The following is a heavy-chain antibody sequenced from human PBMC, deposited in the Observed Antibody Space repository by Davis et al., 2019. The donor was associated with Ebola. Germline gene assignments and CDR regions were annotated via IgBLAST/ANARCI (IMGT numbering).Heavy chain of an antibody. J-gene: IGHJ6*02. V-gene: IGHV4-59*08. Sequence: MPGGSLRLSCTVSGASISSYYWIWIRQPPGKGLEWIGYTHYSGSTNYNPSLNSRVTISVDTSKDLFFLKMSSVTAADTAVYYCARSLGGYYYYSMDVWGQGTTVTVSS. CDR3: ARSLGGYYYYSMDV. CDR2: THYSGST. D-gene: IGHD3-16*01. CDR1: GASISSYY.